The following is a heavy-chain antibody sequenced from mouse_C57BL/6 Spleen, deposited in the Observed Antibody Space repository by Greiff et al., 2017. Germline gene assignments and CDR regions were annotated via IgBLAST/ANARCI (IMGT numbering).Heavy chain of an antibody. CDR1: GYTFTDYN. J-gene: IGHJ3*01. D-gene: IGHD2-1*01. Sequence: EVQLQQSGPELVKPGASVKISCKASGYTFTDYNMDWVKQSHGKSLEWIGDISPNNGGTNYNQKFKGKATLTVDKSSSSAYMELRSLTSEDTAVYDCARGGGNYGFAYWGQGTLVTVSA. CDR3: ARGGGNYGFAY. CDR2: ISPNNGGT. V-gene: IGHV1-18*01.